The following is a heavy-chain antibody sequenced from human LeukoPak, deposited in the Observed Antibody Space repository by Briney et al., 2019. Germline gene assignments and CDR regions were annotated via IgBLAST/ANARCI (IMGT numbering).Heavy chain of an antibody. CDR2: IYYSGST. CDR1: GGSISSGDYY. Sequence: SETLSLTCTVSGGSISSGDYYWSWIRQPPGKGLEWIGYIYYSGSTYYNPSLKSRVTISVDTSKNQFSLKLSSVTAADTAVYYCATASYCSSTSCYPMAFDIWGQGTMVTVSS. J-gene: IGHJ3*02. D-gene: IGHD2-2*01. CDR3: ATASYCSSTSCYPMAFDI. V-gene: IGHV4-30-4*01.